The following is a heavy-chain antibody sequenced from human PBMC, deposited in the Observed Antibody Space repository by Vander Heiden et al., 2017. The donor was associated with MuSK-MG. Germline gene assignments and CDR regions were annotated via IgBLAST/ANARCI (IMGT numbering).Heavy chain of an antibody. CDR2: MNPNSGNT. V-gene: IGHV1-8*01. Sequence: QVQLVQSGAEVKKPGDSVRVSCKAFGYTFHSYEINWVRQATGQGLEWMGWMNPNSGNTGYAQKFQGRVSMTRNTSISTAYMELSSLRSEDTAVYYCARGFRGDSSGYYPGYWGQGTLVTVSS. CDR3: ARGFRGDSSGYYPGY. J-gene: IGHJ4*02. CDR1: GYTFHSYE. D-gene: IGHD3-22*01.